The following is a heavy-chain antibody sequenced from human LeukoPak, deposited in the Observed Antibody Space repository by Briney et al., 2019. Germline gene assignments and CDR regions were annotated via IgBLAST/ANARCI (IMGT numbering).Heavy chain of an antibody. Sequence: GGPLRLSCRASGFPFSTYVMSWLREAPEKALEGVSGNSCSGDNIYYADPEKRRFTISRDNSKTTLYLQMNSLRAEDTAAYYCAKGSGYDTDFDYWGQGTLVSVSS. J-gene: IGHJ4*02. CDR1: GFPFSTYV. D-gene: IGHD5-12*01. V-gene: IGHV3-23*01. CDR2: NSCSGDNI. CDR3: AKGSGYDTDFDY.